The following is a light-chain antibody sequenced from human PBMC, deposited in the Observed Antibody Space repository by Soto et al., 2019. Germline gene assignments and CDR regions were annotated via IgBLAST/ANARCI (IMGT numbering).Light chain of an antibody. CDR2: SSN. V-gene: IGLV1-44*01. CDR3: AAWDGSLNGVV. J-gene: IGLJ3*02. CDR1: NSNIGSNT. Sequence: QSVLTQPPSASGTPGQRVTISCSGSNSNIGSNTVNWYQQFPGAAPKLLVYSSNLRPSGVPDRFSGSKSGTPASLAISGLQSEDESDYYCAAWDGSLNGVVFGGGTKVTVL.